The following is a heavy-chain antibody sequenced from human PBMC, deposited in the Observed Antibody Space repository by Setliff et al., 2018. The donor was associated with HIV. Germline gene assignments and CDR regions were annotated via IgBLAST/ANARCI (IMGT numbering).Heavy chain of an antibody. CDR1: GGSLSGYY. Sequence: LSLTCAVYGGSLSGYYWSWVRQAPGKGLEWVSYISGSGSDTDYADSVKGRFTISRDNAKNSLFLQMNSLRAEDTAVYYCVRDPPQTTVVNGDYFDYWGQGTLVTVSS. CDR3: VRDPPQTTVVNGDYFDY. J-gene: IGHJ4*02. V-gene: IGHV3-11*04. D-gene: IGHD4-17*01. CDR2: ISGSGSDT.